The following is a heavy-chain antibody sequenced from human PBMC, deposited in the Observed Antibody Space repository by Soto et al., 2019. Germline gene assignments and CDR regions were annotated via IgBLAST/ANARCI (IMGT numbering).Heavy chain of an antibody. CDR2: IWYDGSNK. D-gene: IGHD3-10*01. J-gene: IGHJ4*02. CDR1: GFTFSSYG. CDR3: ARVSGSYGSGSYLVY. V-gene: IGHV3-33*01. Sequence: GGSLRLSCAASGFTFSSYGMHWVRQAPGKGLEWVAVIWYDGSNKYYADSVKGRFTISRDNSKNTLYLQMNSLRAEDTAVYYCARVSGSYGSGSYLVYWGQGTLVTVSS.